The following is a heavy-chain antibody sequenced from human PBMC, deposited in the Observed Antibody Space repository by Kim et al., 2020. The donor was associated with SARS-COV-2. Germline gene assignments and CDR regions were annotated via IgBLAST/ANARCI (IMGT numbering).Heavy chain of an antibody. Sequence: SETLSLTCAVYGETFTDYYWSWIRQPPGKGLEWIGEINHSGSTNYNPSLKSRLTMSVDTSKNQFSLKLKSVTAADTAVYYCARVKPMVTLDYWGQGTLVIVSS. CDR1: GETFTDYY. D-gene: IGHD4-17*01. CDR2: INHSGST. CDR3: ARVKPMVTLDY. J-gene: IGHJ4*02. V-gene: IGHV4-34*01.